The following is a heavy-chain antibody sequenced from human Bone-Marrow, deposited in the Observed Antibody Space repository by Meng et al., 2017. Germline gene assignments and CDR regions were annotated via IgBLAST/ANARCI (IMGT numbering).Heavy chain of an antibody. V-gene: IGHV1-2*02. CDR2: INPNSGDT. CDR3: ARDGLTMFRGVIID. Sequence: ASVKVSCKASGYTFTGYYMHWVRQAPGQGLEWMGWINPNSGDTSYAQKFQGRATMTRDTSIGTAYVELSRLGSDDPAVYYCARDGLTMFRGVIIDWGQGTLVTVSS. D-gene: IGHD3-10*01. J-gene: IGHJ4*02. CDR1: GYTFTGYY.